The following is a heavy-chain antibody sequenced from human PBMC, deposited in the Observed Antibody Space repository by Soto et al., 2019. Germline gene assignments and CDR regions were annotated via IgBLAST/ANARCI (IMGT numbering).Heavy chain of an antibody. CDR3: TIVRVADSALDH. D-gene: IGHD3-10*02. CDR1: GYYFPSYW. CDR2: FYPGDSDT. Sequence: GESLKISCKGSGYYFPSYWIGWVRQMPGKGLEWMGIFYPGDSDTRYSPSFQGQVTISRDNSKNTLFLHMSNLRAEDTAMYYCTIVRVADSALDHWGQGTLVTVSS. J-gene: IGHJ4*02. V-gene: IGHV5-51*01.